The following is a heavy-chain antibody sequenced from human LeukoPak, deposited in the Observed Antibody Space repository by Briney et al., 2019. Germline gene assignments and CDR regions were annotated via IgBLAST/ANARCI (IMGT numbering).Heavy chain of an antibody. CDR2: INPSGGGT. CDR3: ARDLSGEKAAAGSLETGY. D-gene: IGHD6-13*01. J-gene: IGHJ4*02. Sequence: ASVKVSCKASGYTFTSYYMHWVRQAPGQGLEWMGIINPSGGGTSYAQKFQGRVTMTRDTSTSTVYMELSSLRSEDTAVYYCARDLSGEKAAAGSLETGYWGQGTLVTVSS. CDR1: GYTFTSYY. V-gene: IGHV1-46*01.